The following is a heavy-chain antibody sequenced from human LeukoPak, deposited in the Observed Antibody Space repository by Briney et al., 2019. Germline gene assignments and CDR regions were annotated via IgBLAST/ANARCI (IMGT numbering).Heavy chain of an antibody. CDR1: GFSFGNYA. D-gene: IGHD2-21*01. Sequence: GGSLRLSCVASGFSFGNYAMSWVRQAPGKGLQWVSQISGTGGATWYAGFARDRFTISRDSSKKTLYLQMSGLRVEDTAMYYCVKDPRDTYGTNWFVSWGQGTLLIVSS. CDR3: VKDPRDTYGTNWFVS. V-gene: IGHV3-23*01. J-gene: IGHJ5*01. CDR2: ISGTGGAT.